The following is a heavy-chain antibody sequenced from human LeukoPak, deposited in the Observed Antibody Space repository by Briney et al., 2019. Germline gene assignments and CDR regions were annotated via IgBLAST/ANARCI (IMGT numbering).Heavy chain of an antibody. Sequence: SETLSLTCAVYGGSFSPYYWSWIRQSPDKGLEWIGEINHSRSTNYNPSLKSRVTISVDTSKNQFSLKLRSVPAADTAVYYCARVSRGGYFDYWGQGTLVTVSS. J-gene: IGHJ4*02. D-gene: IGHD3-10*01. V-gene: IGHV4-34*01. CDR3: ARVSRGGYFDY. CDR2: INHSRST. CDR1: GGSFSPYY.